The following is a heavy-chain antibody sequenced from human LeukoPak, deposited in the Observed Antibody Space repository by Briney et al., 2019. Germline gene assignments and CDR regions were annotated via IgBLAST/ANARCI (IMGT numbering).Heavy chain of an antibody. V-gene: IGHV3-21*01. J-gene: IGHJ6*02. CDR2: ISSSSSYI. CDR1: GFTFSSYS. D-gene: IGHD3-10*01. CDR3: ARDNYGSGSYYHYYCGMDV. Sequence: PGGSLRLSCAASGFTFSSYSMNWVRQAPGKGLEWVSSISSSSSYIYYADSVKGRFTISRDNAKNSLYLQMNSLRAEDTAVYYCARDNYGSGSYYHYYCGMDVWGQGTTVTVSS.